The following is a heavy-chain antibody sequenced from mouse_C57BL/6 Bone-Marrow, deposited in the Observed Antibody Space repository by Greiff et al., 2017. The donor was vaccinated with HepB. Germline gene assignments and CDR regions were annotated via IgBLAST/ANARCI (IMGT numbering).Heavy chain of an antibody. V-gene: IGHV5-17*01. CDR2: ISSGSSTI. CDR1: GFTFSDYG. D-gene: IGHD1-1*01. Sequence: EVQWVESGGGLVKPGGSLKLSCAASGFTFSDYGMHWVRQAPEKGLEWVAYISSGSSTIYYADTVKGRFTISRDNAKNTLFLQMTSLRSEDTAMYYCAKDYYYGSSYRFAYWGQGTLVTVSA. J-gene: IGHJ3*01. CDR3: AKDYYYGSSYRFAY.